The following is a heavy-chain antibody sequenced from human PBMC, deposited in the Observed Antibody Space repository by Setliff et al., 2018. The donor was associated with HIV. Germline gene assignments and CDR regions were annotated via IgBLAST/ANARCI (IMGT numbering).Heavy chain of an antibody. CDR2: IYHSGST. CDR1: GYSISSGYY. J-gene: IGHJ4*02. CDR3: ARTLRAAAMGYFDY. Sequence: SETLSLTCAVSGYSISSGYYWGWIRQPPGKGLEWIGSIYHSGSTYNNPSPKGRVTISVDTSKNQFSLKLTSVTAADTAVYYCARTLRAAAMGYFDYWGQGTLVTVSS. D-gene: IGHD5-18*01. V-gene: IGHV4-38-2*01.